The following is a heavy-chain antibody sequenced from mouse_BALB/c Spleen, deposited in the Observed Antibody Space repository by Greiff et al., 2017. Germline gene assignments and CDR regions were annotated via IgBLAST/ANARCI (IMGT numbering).Heavy chain of an antibody. CDR2: INPSTGYT. Sequence: VQLQESGAELAKPGASVKMSCKASGYTFTSYWMHWVKQRPGQGLEWIGYINPSTGYTEYNQKFKDKATLTADKSSSTAYMQLSSLTSEDSAVYYCARSYYGYVYAMDYWGQGTSVTVSS. CDR1: GYTFTSYW. CDR3: ARSYYGYVYAMDY. V-gene: IGHV1-7*01. D-gene: IGHD1-2*01. J-gene: IGHJ4*01.